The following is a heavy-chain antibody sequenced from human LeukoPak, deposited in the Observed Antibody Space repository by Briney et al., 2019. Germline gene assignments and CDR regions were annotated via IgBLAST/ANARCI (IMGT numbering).Heavy chain of an antibody. V-gene: IGHV3-33*01. CDR3: ARDGESWGLLGYFDY. Sequence: PGRSLRLSCAASGFTFSSYGMHWVRQAPGKGLEWVAVIWYDGSNKYYADSVKGRFTISRDNSKNTLYLQMSSLRAEDTAVYYCARDGESWGLLGYFDYWGQGTLVTVSS. CDR2: IWYDGSNK. D-gene: IGHD1-26*01. CDR1: GFTFSSYG. J-gene: IGHJ4*02.